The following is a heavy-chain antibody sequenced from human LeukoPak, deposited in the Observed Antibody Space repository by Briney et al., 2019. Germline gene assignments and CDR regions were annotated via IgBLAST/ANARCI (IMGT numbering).Heavy chain of an antibody. CDR3: ARVVAGSVYNSGMDV. CDR2: ISGGSSFI. J-gene: IGHJ6*02. CDR1: GFSLSSYY. D-gene: IGHD6-19*01. V-gene: IGHV3-21*01. Sequence: GGSLRLSCAASGFSLSSYYMNWVRQAPGKGLEWVSSISGGSSFINYADSVRGRFTISRDNSKNTLYLQMNSLTAEDTAVYYCARVVAGSVYNSGMDVWGQGTTVTVSS.